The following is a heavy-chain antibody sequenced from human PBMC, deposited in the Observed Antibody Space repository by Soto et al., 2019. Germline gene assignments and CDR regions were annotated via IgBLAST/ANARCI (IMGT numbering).Heavy chain of an antibody. CDR1: GFTFSSYA. CDR3: ATDTDLIMGSQWFDP. V-gene: IGHV3-23*01. J-gene: IGHJ5*02. D-gene: IGHD3-10*01. CDR2: ISGSGGST. Sequence: GGSLRLSCGASGFTFSSYAMSWVRQAPGKGLEWVSAISGSGGSTYYADSVKGRFTISRDNSKNTLYLQMNSLRAEDTAVYYCATDTDLIMGSQWFDPWGHGTLVNVSS.